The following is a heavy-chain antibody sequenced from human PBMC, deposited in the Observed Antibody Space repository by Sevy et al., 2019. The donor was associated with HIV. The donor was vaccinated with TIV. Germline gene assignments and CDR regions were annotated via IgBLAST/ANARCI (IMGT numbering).Heavy chain of an antibody. J-gene: IGHJ2*01. CDR1: GYTFTSYG. D-gene: IGHD3-22*01. Sequence: ASVKVSCKASGYTFTSYGISWVQQAPGQGLEWMGWISAYNGNTNYAQKLQGRVTMTTDTSTSTAYMELRSLRSDDTAVYYCARTPYYYDSSGYWYFDLWGRGTLVTVSS. V-gene: IGHV1-18*04. CDR2: ISAYNGNT. CDR3: ARTPYYYDSSGYWYFDL.